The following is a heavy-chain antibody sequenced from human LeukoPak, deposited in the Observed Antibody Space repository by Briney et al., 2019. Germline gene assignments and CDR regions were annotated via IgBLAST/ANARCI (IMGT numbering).Heavy chain of an antibody. CDR2: IYYSGST. CDR1: GGSLSSYY. CDR3: AGVTGCGMEDVFDY. Sequence: SETLSLTCTVSGGSLSSYYWSWIRQPPGKGLEWIGYIYYSGSTNYNPSLKSRVTISVDTSKNQFSLKLSSVTAADTAVDSCAGVTGCGMEDVFDYWARGTRVSVSS. V-gene: IGHV4-59*01. J-gene: IGHJ4*02. D-gene: IGHD1-26*01.